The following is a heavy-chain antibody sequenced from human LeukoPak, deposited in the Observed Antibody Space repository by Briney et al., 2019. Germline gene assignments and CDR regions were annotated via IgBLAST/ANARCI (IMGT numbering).Heavy chain of an antibody. CDR1: GYTFTSYD. CDR2: MNPNSGNT. CDR3: ARVITVVTPLTYSYYGMDV. J-gene: IGHJ6*02. D-gene: IGHD4-23*01. Sequence: ASVKVSCKASGYTFTSYDINWVRQATGQGLEWMGWMNPNSGNTGYAQKFQGRVTITRNTSISTAYMEVSSLRSEDTAVYYCARVITVVTPLTYSYYGMDVWGQGTTVTVSS. V-gene: IGHV1-8*01.